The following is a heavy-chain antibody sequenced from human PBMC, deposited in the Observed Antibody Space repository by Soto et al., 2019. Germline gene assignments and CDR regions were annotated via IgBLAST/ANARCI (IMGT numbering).Heavy chain of an antibody. Sequence: PSETLSLTCTVSGGSISSGGYYWSWIRQHPGKGLEWIGYIYYSGSTYYNPSLKSRVTISVDTSKNQFSLKLSSVTAADTAVYYCARARHYVILTGHWGGHIDFDIWGQGTMVT. CDR1: GGSISSGGYY. J-gene: IGHJ3*02. CDR2: IYYSGST. D-gene: IGHD3-9*01. V-gene: IGHV4-31*02. CDR3: ARARHYVILTGHWGGHIDFDI.